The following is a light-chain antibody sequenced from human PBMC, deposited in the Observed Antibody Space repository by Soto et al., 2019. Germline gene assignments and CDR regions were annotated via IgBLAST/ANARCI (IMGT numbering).Light chain of an antibody. CDR2: GNT. V-gene: IGLV1-40*01. CDR1: SSNIGAGYD. Sequence: QSVLTQPPSVSGAPGQRVTISCTGSSSNIGAGYDVHWYQHLPGTAPKLLIYGNTNRPSGAPDRFSGSKSGTSASLAITGLQAEDEADYYCQSYGGSLSGVVFGGGTKLTVL. J-gene: IGLJ2*01. CDR3: QSYGGSLSGVV.